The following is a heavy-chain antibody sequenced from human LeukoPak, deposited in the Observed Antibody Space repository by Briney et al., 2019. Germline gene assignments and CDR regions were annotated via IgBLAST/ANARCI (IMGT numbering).Heavy chain of an antibody. CDR3: ARASDPWLQLT. CDR2: IKQDGSEK. CDR1: GFTFSNYW. V-gene: IGHV3-7*05. D-gene: IGHD5-24*01. Sequence: GGSLRLSRAASGFTFSNYWMIWVRQAPGKGLEWVGNIKQDGSEKRYADSVRGRFSISRDNAQTSLYLQMNSLGAEDTAVYYCARASDPWLQLTWGQGTLVTVSS. J-gene: IGHJ5*02.